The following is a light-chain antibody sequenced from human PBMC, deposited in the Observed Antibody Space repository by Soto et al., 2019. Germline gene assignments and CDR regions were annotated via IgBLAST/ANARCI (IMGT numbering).Light chain of an antibody. Sequence: EIVMTQSPATLSVSPGERATLSCRASQSVSGNLAWYQQKPGQAPRLLIYGASTRATGIPARFSGSGSGTDFPLTISSLHSEDLAVYYCQQYNNCPPTFGQPTKVHIK. CDR3: QQYNNCPPT. J-gene: IGKJ1*01. V-gene: IGKV3D-15*01. CDR1: QSVSGN. CDR2: GAS.